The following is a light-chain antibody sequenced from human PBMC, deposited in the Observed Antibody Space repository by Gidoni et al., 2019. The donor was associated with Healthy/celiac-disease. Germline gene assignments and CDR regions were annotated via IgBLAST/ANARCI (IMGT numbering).Light chain of an antibody. V-gene: IGLV1-36*01. Sequence: QSVLTQPPSVSEAPRQRVTISCSGSSSNIGNNAVNWYQQLPGKAPKLLIYYDDLLPSGVSDRFSGSKSGTSASLAISGLQSEDEADYYCAAWDDSLNGYVFGTGTKVXV. CDR3: AAWDDSLNGYV. J-gene: IGLJ1*01. CDR2: YDD. CDR1: SSNIGNNA.